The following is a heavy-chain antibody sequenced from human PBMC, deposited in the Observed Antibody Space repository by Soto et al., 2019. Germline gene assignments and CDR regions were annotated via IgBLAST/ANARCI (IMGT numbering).Heavy chain of an antibody. Sequence: GGSLRLSCADSGFTFSSYSMNWVRQAPGKGLEWVSSISSSSSYIYYADSVKGRFTISRDNAKNSLYLQMNSLRAEDTAVYYCARDLGYYDSSGYSSVNYGMDVWGQGTTVTVSS. CDR1: GFTFSSYS. J-gene: IGHJ6*02. V-gene: IGHV3-21*01. CDR2: ISSSSSYI. D-gene: IGHD3-22*01. CDR3: ARDLGYYDSSGYSSVNYGMDV.